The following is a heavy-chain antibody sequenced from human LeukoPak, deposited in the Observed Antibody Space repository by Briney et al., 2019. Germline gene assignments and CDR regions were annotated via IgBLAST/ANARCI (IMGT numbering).Heavy chain of an antibody. CDR3: ARASGYDSTTSRGYDY. V-gene: IGHV1-3*01. Sequence: GASVKVSCKASGYTFTSYAMHWVRQAPGQRLEWMGWINAGNGNTKYSQKFQGRVTITRDTSTSTAYMELSSLRSEDTAVYYCARASGYDSTTSRGYDYWGQGTLVTVSS. D-gene: IGHD5-12*01. CDR2: INAGNGNT. CDR1: GYTFTSYA. J-gene: IGHJ4*02.